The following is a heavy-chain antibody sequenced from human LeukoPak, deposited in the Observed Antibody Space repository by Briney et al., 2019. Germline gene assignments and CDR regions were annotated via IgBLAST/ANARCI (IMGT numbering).Heavy chain of an antibody. CDR3: ARGKTHGGYCTNGVCFIGFDP. CDR2: INPNSGGT. J-gene: IGHJ5*02. V-gene: IGHV1-2*02. Sequence: ASVKVSCKASGYTFTGYYMHWVRQAPGQGLEWMGWINPNSGGTNYAQKFQGRVTMTRDTSISTAYMELSRLRSDDTAVYYCARGKTHGGYCTNGVCFIGFDPWGQGTLVTVSS. D-gene: IGHD2-8*01. CDR1: GYTFTGYY.